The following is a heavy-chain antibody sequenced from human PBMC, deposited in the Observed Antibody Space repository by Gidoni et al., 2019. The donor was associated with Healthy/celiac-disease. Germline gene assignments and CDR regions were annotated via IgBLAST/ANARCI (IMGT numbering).Heavy chain of an antibody. D-gene: IGHD2-15*01. CDR1: GFTFGDYA. J-gene: IGHJ4*02. CDR2: IRSKAYGGTT. CDR3: TRLKATLVVVAATPDY. V-gene: IGHV3-49*05. Sequence: EVQLVESGGGLVKPGRSLSRSCTASGFTFGDYAMSWFRQAPGKGLVWVGFIRSKAYGGTTEYAASVKGRFTISRDDSKSIAYLQMNSLKTEDTAVYYCTRLKATLVVVAATPDYWGQGTLVTVSS.